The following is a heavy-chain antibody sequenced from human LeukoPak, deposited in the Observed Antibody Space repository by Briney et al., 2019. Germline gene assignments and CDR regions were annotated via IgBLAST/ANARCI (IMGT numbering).Heavy chain of an antibody. D-gene: IGHD3-3*01. Sequence: PSETLSLTCTVSGGSISSSSYYWGWIRQPPGKGLEWIGGIYYSGSTYYNPSLKSRVTISVDTSKNQFSLKLSSVTAADTAVYYCARSKYYDFWSGYPFFDPWGQGTLVTVSS. CDR2: IYYSGST. V-gene: IGHV4-39*07. CDR3: ARSKYYDFWSGYPFFDP. J-gene: IGHJ5*02. CDR1: GGSISSSSYY.